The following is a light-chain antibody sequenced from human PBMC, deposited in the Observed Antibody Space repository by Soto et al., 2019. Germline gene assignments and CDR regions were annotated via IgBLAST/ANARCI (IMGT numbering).Light chain of an antibody. CDR2: DVT. V-gene: IGLV2-11*01. Sequence: QSALTQPRSVSGSPGQSVAISCTGTSSDVGGYNYVSWYQQHPGKAPKLIIYDVTKRPSGVPDRFSGSSSGNTASLTISGLQAEDEADYYCSSFTSRFTFVFGTGTKVTVL. CDR1: SSDVGGYNY. CDR3: SSFTSRFTFV. J-gene: IGLJ1*01.